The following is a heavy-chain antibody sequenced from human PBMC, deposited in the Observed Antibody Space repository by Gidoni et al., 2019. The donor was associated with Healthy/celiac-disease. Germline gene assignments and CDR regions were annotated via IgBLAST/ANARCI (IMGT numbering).Heavy chain of an antibody. J-gene: IGHJ4*02. CDR3: ATGLGGEDPYYFDY. CDR2: ISSSSSYI. CDR1: GFTFSSYS. V-gene: IGHV3-21*01. Sequence: EVQLVESGGGLVKPGGSLRLSCAASGFTFSSYSMNWVRQAPGKGLEWVSSISSSSSYIYYADSVKGRFTISRDNAKNSLYLQMNSLRAEDTAVYYCATGLGGEDPYYFDYWGQGTLVTVSS. D-gene: IGHD3-16*01.